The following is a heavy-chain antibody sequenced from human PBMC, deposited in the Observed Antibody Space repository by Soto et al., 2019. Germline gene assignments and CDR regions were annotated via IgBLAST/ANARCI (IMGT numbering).Heavy chain of an antibody. CDR1: GGSISSSSYY. CDR2: IYYSGST. CDR3: ARHLPSSIWGLPGADV. D-gene: IGHD2-2*01. J-gene: IGHJ6*02. V-gene: IGHV4-39*01. Sequence: LETLSLTCTVSGGSISSSSYYWGWIRQPPGKGMEWIGSIYYSGSTYYNPSLKSRVTISVDTSKNQFSMKLSSVTAADTAVYYCARHLPSSIWGLPGADVWGQGTTVT.